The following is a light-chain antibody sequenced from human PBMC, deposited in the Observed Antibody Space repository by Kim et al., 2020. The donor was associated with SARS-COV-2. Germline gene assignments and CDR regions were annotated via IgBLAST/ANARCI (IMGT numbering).Light chain of an antibody. CDR3: QQYNQWPLT. V-gene: IGKV3-15*01. CDR2: GAS. Sequence: VSPGERAPLSCRASQSVNSNLAWYQQKPGQAPRLLIYGASTRATGIPATFSGSGSGTEFTLTISSLQSEDFAVYYCQQYNQWPLTFGGGTKVDIK. J-gene: IGKJ4*01. CDR1: QSVNSN.